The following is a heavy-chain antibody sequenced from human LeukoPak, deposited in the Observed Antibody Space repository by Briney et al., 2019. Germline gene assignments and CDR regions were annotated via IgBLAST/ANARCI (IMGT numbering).Heavy chain of an antibody. CDR2: ISSSSSYI. V-gene: IGHV3-21*01. D-gene: IGHD5-18*01. CDR3: ARGSGQDTAMVTIRYYFDY. CDR1: GFTFSSYS. J-gene: IGHJ4*02. Sequence: GGSLRLSCAASGFTFSSYSMNWVRRAPGKGLEWVSSISSSSSYIYYADSVKGRFTISRDNAKNSLYLQMNSLRAEDTAVYYCARGSGQDTAMVTIRYYFDYWGQGTLVTVSS.